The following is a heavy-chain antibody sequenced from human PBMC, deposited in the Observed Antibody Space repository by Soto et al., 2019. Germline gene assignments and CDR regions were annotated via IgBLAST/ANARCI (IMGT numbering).Heavy chain of an antibody. Sequence: QVQLQESGPGLVKPSQTLSLTCTVSGGSISSGGYYWSWIRQHPGKGLEWIGYIYYSGSTYYNPSLESGVTIALATSKNQFSRKLSSVTAPDTAVYYCARADWRFRYSDLWGRGALVAVSS. V-gene: IGHV4-31*03. CDR3: ARADWRFRYSDL. CDR2: IYYSGST. CDR1: GGSISSGGYY. D-gene: IGHD3-9*01. J-gene: IGHJ2*01.